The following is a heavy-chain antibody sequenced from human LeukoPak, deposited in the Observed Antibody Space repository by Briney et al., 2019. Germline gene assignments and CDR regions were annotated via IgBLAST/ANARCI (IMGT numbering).Heavy chain of an antibody. V-gene: IGHV5-10-1*01. J-gene: IGHJ5*02. CDR1: GYRLTSYW. CDR2: IDPSDSYT. CDR3: ARRDYYGSQSYYWKTWIDP. D-gene: IGHD3-10*01. Sequence: GSSLQIFCQSSGYRLTSYWICWVRQMLGKSLEWMVGIDPSDSYTNYSPSFQGHVTISADRSINTAYLQRSSLKASDTAMYYCARRDYYGSQSYYWKTWIDPWGQGTLVTVSS.